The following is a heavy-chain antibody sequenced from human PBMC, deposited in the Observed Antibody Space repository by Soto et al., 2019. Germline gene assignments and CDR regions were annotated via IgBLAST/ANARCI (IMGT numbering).Heavy chain of an antibody. J-gene: IGHJ5*02. CDR3: ARVRCSGGSCYSIGLDRWFDP. D-gene: IGHD2-15*01. V-gene: IGHV4-59*01. CDR1: GGSISSYY. CDR2: IYYSGST. Sequence: SETLSLTCTVSGGSISSYYWSWIRQPPGKGLEWIGYIYYSGSTNYNPSLKSRVTISVDTSKNQFSLKLSSVTAADTAVYYCARVRCSGGSCYSIGLDRWFDPWGQGTLVTVSS.